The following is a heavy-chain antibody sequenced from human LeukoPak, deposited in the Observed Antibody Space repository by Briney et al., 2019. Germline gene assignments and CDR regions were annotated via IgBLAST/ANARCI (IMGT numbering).Heavy chain of an antibody. CDR2: VNLQGST. V-gene: IGHV4-4*02. J-gene: IGHJ4*02. Sequence: SETLSLTCGVSGGSITNTNYWTWARQPPGKGLEWIGEVNLQGSTNYNPSLMGRVAISVDASENHISLQLTSVTAAGTAVYYCAREGGPYRPLDYSGQGTLVTVSS. CDR3: AREGGPYRPLDY. CDR1: GGSITNTNY.